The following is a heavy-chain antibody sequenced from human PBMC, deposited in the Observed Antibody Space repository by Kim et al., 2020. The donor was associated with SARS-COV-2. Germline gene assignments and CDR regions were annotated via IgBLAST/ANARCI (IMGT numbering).Heavy chain of an antibody. Sequence: PSLESRVTLSVDPSKNQFSLNLSSVTAADTAVYYCARRSGRYFDWLPFDYWGQGTLVTVSS. V-gene: IGHV4-39*01. D-gene: IGHD3-9*01. CDR3: ARRSGRYFDWLPFDY. J-gene: IGHJ4*02.